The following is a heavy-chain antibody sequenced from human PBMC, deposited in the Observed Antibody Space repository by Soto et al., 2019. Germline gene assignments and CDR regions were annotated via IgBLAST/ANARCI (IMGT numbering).Heavy chain of an antibody. Sequence: ASVKVSCKASGYTFTSYGISWVRQAPGQGLEWMGWISAYNGNTNYAQKLQGRVTMTTDTSTSTAYMELRSLRSDDTAVYYCARYTPPMVYADYYFDYWGQGTLVTVSS. V-gene: IGHV1-18*01. CDR1: GYTFTSYG. D-gene: IGHD2-8*01. J-gene: IGHJ4*02. CDR3: ARYTPPMVYADYYFDY. CDR2: ISAYNGNT.